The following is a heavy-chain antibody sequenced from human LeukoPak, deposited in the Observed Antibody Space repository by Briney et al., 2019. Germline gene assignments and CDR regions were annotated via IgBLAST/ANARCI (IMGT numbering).Heavy chain of an antibody. CDR1: GGSISSGGYY. D-gene: IGHD6-13*01. CDR2: IYYSGST. Sequence: SETLSLTCTVSGGSISSGGYYWSWIRQHPGKGLEWIGYIYYSGSTNYNPSLKSRVTISVDTSKNQFSLKLSSVTAADTAVYYCAKGIAAAPMDVWGQGTTVTVSS. J-gene: IGHJ6*02. CDR3: AKGIAAAPMDV. V-gene: IGHV4-61*08.